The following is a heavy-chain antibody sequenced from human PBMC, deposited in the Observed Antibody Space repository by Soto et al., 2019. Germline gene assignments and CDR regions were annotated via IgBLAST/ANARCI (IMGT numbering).Heavy chain of an antibody. V-gene: IGHV3-23*01. J-gene: IGHJ4*02. CDR2: ISGPGATI. D-gene: IGHD3-10*01. CDR3: AKMLTMVPGVTGLRDFDF. Sequence: EVQLLEAGGNLIQPGGSLRLSCAASGFTFSSNAMSWVRQAPGQGLEWLSDISGPGATIYYSDSVKGRFTISRDNSKNTLYLQMNSLTAEDTAVYYCAKMLTMVPGVTGLRDFDFWGQGTLVTVSS. CDR1: GFTFSSNA.